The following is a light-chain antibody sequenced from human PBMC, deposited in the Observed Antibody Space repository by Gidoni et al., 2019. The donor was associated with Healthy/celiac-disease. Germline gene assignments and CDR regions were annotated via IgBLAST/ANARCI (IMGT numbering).Light chain of an antibody. CDR1: QGISSY. Sequence: DIQLTQSPSFLSASVGDRVTITCRASQGISSYLAWYQQKPGKAPKLLIYAASTLQSGVPSRFSGSGSGTEFTLTISSLQPEDFETYYCQQLNSYFFGPGTKVDIK. J-gene: IGKJ3*01. V-gene: IGKV1-9*01. CDR3: QQLNSYF. CDR2: AAS.